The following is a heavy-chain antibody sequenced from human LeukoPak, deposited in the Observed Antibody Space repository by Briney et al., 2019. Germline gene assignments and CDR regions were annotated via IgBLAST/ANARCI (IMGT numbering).Heavy chain of an antibody. CDR3: ASLSRDFWSAYDAFDI. Sequence: GGSLRLSCAASRFTFSSYAMSWVRQAPGKGLEWVSSISSSSSCIYYADSVKGRFTISRDNAKNSLYLPMNSLRAEDTAVYYCASLSRDFWSAYDAFDIWGQGTMVTVSS. D-gene: IGHD3-3*01. CDR2: ISSSSSCI. CDR1: RFTFSSYA. J-gene: IGHJ3*02. V-gene: IGHV3-21*01.